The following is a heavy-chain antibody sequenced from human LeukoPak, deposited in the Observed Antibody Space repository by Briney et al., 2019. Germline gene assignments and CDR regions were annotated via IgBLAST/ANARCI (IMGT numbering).Heavy chain of an antibody. Sequence: GGSLRLSCAASGFTFCNAWMSWVRQAPGKGLEWVAVISYDGGEQHYGDSVKGRFSISRDDSKSTIYLQMNSLTVEDTALYYCAKPRTFYDILTVSFQQWGQGTWVSVSS. CDR1: GFTFCNAW. J-gene: IGHJ1*01. CDR2: ISYDGGEQ. D-gene: IGHD3-9*01. CDR3: AKPRTFYDILTVSFQQ. V-gene: IGHV3-30*18.